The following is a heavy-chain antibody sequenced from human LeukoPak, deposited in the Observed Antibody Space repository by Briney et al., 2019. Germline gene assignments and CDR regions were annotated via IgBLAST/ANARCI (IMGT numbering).Heavy chain of an antibody. V-gene: IGHV3-9*01. CDR1: GFTFDDYA. D-gene: IGHD1-14*01. Sequence: PGGSLSLSCAASGFTFDDYAIHWVRQAPGKGLEWVSGIGWNSGSIGYADSVKGRFTISRDNAKKSLYLQMNSLRAEDTALYYCAKDIGQLGMAPTGFDYWGQGTLVTVSS. J-gene: IGHJ4*02. CDR3: AKDIGQLGMAPTGFDY. CDR2: IGWNSGSI.